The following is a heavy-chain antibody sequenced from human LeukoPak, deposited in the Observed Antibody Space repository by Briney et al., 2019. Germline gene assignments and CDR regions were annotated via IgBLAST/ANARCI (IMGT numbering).Heavy chain of an antibody. D-gene: IGHD1-20*01. CDR2: IDDSGSP. V-gene: IGHV4-39*01. Sequence: SETLSLTCTVSGGSISSGSYYWGWIRQPAGKGLEWMGSIDDSGSPYYNPSLKGRATISVDTSKNQFSLKLSSVTAADTAVYYCARPPLTGTTPWFDPWGQGTLVTVSS. CDR3: ARPPLTGTTPWFDP. J-gene: IGHJ5*02. CDR1: GGSISSGSYY.